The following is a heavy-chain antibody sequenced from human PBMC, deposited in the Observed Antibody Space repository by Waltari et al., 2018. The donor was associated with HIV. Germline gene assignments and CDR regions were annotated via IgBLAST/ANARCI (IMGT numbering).Heavy chain of an antibody. D-gene: IGHD1-26*01. V-gene: IGHV5-51*01. CDR1: GYTFSSFW. Sequence: EVQLVQSGAEVKKPGESLKISCKGSGYTFSSFWIGWVRQMPGKGLEWMGITYPSDSDTRYSPSFQGQVTISADKSINTAYLQWSRLEASDTAMYFCATHLGVGTYDWFDPWGQGTQVTVSS. CDR3: ATHLGVGTYDWFDP. J-gene: IGHJ5*02. CDR2: TYPSDSDT.